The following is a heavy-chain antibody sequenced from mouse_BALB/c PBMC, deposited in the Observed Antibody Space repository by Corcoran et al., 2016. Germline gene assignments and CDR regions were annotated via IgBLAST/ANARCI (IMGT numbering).Heavy chain of an antibody. CDR2: ILPGSGST. D-gene: IGHD2-1*01. CDR3: ARWGGNFYALDY. J-gene: IGHJ4*01. Sequence: QVQLQQSGADLMKPGASVKISCKATGYTFSSYWLEWINQRPGHGLEWIGEILPGSGSTNYNEKFKGKATFTADTSSNTAYMQLSRLTFEDSAVYSCARWGGNFYALDYWGQGTSVTVSS. CDR1: GYTFSSYW. V-gene: IGHV1-9*01.